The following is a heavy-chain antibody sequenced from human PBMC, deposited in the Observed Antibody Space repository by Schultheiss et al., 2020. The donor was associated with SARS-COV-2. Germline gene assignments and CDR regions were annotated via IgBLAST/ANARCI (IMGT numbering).Heavy chain of an antibody. J-gene: IGHJ4*02. CDR3: ARHVYSSSWSFFDY. Sequence: SETLSLTCAVYGGSFSGYYWSWIRQPAGKGLEWIGRIYTSGSTNYNPSLKSRVTMSVDTSKNQFSLKLSSVTAADTAVYYCARHVYSSSWSFFDYWGQGTLVTVSS. CDR2: IYTSGST. CDR1: GGSFSGYY. V-gene: IGHV4-59*10. D-gene: IGHD6-13*01.